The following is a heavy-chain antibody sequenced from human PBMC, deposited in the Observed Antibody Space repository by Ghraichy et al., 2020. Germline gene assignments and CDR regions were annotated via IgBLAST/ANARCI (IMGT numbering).Heavy chain of an antibody. J-gene: IGHJ4*02. Sequence: SVKVSCKASGGTFSSYAISWVRQAPGQGLEWMGGIIPIFGTANYAQKFQGRVTITADESTSTAYMELSSLRSEDTAVYYCARVGEELEWFNKYYFDYWGQGTLVTVSS. D-gene: IGHD3-3*01. CDR3: ARVGEELEWFNKYYFDY. CDR2: IIPIFGTA. V-gene: IGHV1-69*13. CDR1: GGTFSSYA.